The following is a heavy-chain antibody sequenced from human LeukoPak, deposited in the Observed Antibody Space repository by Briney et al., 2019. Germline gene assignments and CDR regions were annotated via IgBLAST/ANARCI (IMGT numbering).Heavy chain of an antibody. Sequence: SETLSLTCTVSGDSVSSSICYWGWIRQPPGKGLEWIGNIYYGGNTYYNPSLKSRVTISVDTSKNQFSLRLSSVTAADTAVYYCASGVVKAGYFDLWGRGTLVTVSS. J-gene: IGHJ2*01. D-gene: IGHD4-23*01. CDR1: GDSVSSSICY. CDR2: IYYGGNT. V-gene: IGHV4-39*07. CDR3: ASGVVKAGYFDL.